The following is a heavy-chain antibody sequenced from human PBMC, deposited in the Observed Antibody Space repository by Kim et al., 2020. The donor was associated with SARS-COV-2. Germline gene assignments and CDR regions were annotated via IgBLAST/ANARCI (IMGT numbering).Heavy chain of an antibody. V-gene: IGHV4-39*07. CDR3: AREVSYYDIWSPNWFDP. D-gene: IGHD3-9*01. CDR2: IYYSGST. Sequence: SETLSLTCTVSGGSISSSSYYWGWIRQPPGKGLEWIGSIYYSGSTYYNPSLKSRVTISVDTSKNQFSLKLSSVTAADTAVYYCAREVSYYDIWSPNWFDPWGQGTLVTVSS. J-gene: IGHJ5*02. CDR1: GGSISSSSYY.